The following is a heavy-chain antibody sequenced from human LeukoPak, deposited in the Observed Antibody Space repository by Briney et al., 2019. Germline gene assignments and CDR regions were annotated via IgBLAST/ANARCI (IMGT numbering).Heavy chain of an antibody. V-gene: IGHV4-39*01. CDR1: GGSISSSSYY. CDR3: ARQHDYGGNSVFFGY. D-gene: IGHD4-23*01. J-gene: IGHJ4*02. Sequence: PSETLSLTRTVSGGSISSSSYYWGWIRQPPGKGLEWIGSIYYSGSTYYNPSLKSRVTISVDTSKNQFSLKLSSVTAADTAVYYCARQHDYGGNSVFFGYWGQGTLVTVSS. CDR2: IYYSGST.